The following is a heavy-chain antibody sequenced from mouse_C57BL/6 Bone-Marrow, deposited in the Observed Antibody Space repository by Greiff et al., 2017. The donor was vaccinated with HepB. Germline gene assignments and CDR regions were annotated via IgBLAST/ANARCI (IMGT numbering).Heavy chain of an antibody. CDR3: ARWGLGAWFAY. Sequence: VQLQQPGAELVKPGASVKMSCKASGYTFTSYWITWVKQRPGQGLEWIGDIYPGSGSTNYNEKFKSKATLTVDTASSTAYMQLSSLTSEGSAVYYCARWGLGAWFAYWGQGTLVTVSA. D-gene: IGHD2-4*01. CDR1: GYTFTSYW. J-gene: IGHJ3*01. CDR2: IYPGSGST. V-gene: IGHV1-55*01.